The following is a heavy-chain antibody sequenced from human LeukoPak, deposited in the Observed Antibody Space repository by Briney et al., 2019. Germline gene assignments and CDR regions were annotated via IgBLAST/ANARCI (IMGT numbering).Heavy chain of an antibody. CDR3: ARGLQIGFLEY. J-gene: IGHJ4*02. CDR2: ISVYNGNT. Sequence: ASVKVSCKASGGTSSSYAISWVRQAPGQGLEWMGWISVYNGNTNYAPKLQGRVTMTTDTSTSTAYMEVRSLRSDDTAVYYCARGLQIGFLEYWGQGTLVIVSS. CDR1: GGTSSSYA. D-gene: IGHD4-11*01. V-gene: IGHV1-18*01.